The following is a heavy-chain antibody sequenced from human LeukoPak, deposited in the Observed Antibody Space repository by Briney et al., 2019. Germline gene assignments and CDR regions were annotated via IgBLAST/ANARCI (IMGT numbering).Heavy chain of an antibody. Sequence: ASAKVSCKASGYTFTSYDINWVRQATGQGLEWMGWMNPNSGNTGYAQKFQGRVTMTRNTSISTAYMELSSLRSEDTAVYYCARGRSWYETVPDYWGQGTLVTVSS. CDR2: MNPNSGNT. D-gene: IGHD6-13*01. CDR3: ARGRSWYETVPDY. CDR1: GYTFTSYD. V-gene: IGHV1-8*01. J-gene: IGHJ4*02.